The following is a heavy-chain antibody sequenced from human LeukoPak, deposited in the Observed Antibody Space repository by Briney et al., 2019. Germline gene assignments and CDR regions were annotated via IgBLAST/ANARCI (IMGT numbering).Heavy chain of an antibody. V-gene: IGHV4-34*01. J-gene: IGHJ4*02. D-gene: IGHD3-10*01. CDR2: IYHSGST. Sequence: RPSETLSLTCAVYGGSFSGYYWSWLRQPPGKGLEWIGEIYHSGSTNYNPSLKSRVTISVDKSKNQFSLKLSSVTAADTAVYYCARDLYIGGVWGTFGSGVFDYWGQGTLVTVSS. CDR3: ARDLYIGGVWGTFGSGVFDY. CDR1: GGSFSGYY.